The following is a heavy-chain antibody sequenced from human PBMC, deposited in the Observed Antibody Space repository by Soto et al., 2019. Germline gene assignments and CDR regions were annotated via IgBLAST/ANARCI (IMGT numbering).Heavy chain of an antibody. D-gene: IGHD1-26*01. CDR3: ARALYSGSYYGY. Sequence: GGSLRLSCAASGFTFSSYWMHWVRQAPGKGLVWVSRINSDGSSTSYADSVKGRFTISRANAKNTLYLQMNSLRAEDTAVYYCARALYSGSYYGYWGQGTLVTVSS. CDR2: INSDGSST. J-gene: IGHJ4*02. V-gene: IGHV3-74*01. CDR1: GFTFSSYW.